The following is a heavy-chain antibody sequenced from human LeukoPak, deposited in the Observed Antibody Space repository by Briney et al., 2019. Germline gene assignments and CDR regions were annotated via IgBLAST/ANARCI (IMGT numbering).Heavy chain of an antibody. CDR2: ISGSGGST. V-gene: IGHV3-23*01. CDR3: AKVEYYDFWSGSRTNWFDP. CDR1: GFTFSSYA. Sequence: PGGSLRLYCAASGFTFSSYAMSWVRQAPGKGLEWVSAISGSGGSTYYADSVKGRFTISRDNSKNTLYLQMNSLRAEDTAVYYCAKVEYYDFWSGSRTNWFDPWGQGTLVTVSS. J-gene: IGHJ5*02. D-gene: IGHD3-3*01.